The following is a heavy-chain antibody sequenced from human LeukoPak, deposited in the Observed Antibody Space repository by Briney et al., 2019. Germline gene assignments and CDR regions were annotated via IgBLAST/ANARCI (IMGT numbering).Heavy chain of an antibody. CDR2: IYYTGST. Sequence: SETLSLTCTVSGGSISSDSSYWGWIRQPPGKGLEWIGTIYYTGSTYYNSSLKSRVTISVDTSKNQFSLKPSSVTAADTAVYYCASLLNGGVSHWFDPWGQGTLVTVSS. CDR3: ASLLNGGVSHWFDP. V-gene: IGHV4-39*01. D-gene: IGHD7-27*01. J-gene: IGHJ5*02. CDR1: GGSISSDSSY.